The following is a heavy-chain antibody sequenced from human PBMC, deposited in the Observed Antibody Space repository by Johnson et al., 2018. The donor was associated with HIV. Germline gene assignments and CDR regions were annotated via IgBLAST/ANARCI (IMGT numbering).Heavy chain of an antibody. D-gene: IGHD3-3*01. J-gene: IGHJ3*02. CDR1: GFTFSSYD. CDR2: IGTAGDT. V-gene: IGHV3-13*01. CDR3: ARSFGVTTPGAFDI. Sequence: VQLVESGGGLVQPGGSLRLSCAASGFTFSSYDMHWVRQATGKGLEWVSAIGTAGDTYYPGSVKGRFTISRENAKNSLYLQMNSLRAEDTAVYYCARSFGVTTPGAFDIRGQGTMVTVSS.